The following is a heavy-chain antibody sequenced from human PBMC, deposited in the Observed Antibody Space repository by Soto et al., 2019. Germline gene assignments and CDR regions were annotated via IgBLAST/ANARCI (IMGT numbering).Heavy chain of an antibody. CDR3: AAHPNGYRSSWAYYSYYGMEA. Sequence: SVKFSCKASGFTFTSSAVQWGRQAREQRPEGQGWIGVGSGKTNYAQKVQERVTITKDMSTSTAYMELSSLRSEDRAVYYCAAHPNGYRSSWAYYSYYGMEALGQANTVNVAS. CDR1: GFTFTSSA. V-gene: IGHV1-58*01. CDR2: IGVGSGKT. D-gene: IGHD6-13*01. J-gene: IGHJ6*02.